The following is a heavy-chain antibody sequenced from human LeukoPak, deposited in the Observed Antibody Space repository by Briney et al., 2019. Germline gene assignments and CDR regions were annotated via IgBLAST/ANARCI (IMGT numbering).Heavy chain of an antibody. Sequence: GGSLRLSCAASGFTFSSYAMSWVRQAPGKGLEWVSAISGSGGSTYYADSVKGRFTISRDNSKNTLYLQMNSLRAEDAAVYYCAKDTAPLYFQHWGQGTLVTVSS. CDR1: GFTFSSYA. CDR2: ISGSGGST. CDR3: AKDTAPLYFQH. J-gene: IGHJ1*01. V-gene: IGHV3-23*01.